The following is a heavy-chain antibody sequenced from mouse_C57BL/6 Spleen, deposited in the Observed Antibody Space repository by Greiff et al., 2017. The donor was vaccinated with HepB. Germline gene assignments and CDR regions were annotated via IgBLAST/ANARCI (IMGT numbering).Heavy chain of an antibody. V-gene: IGHV1-82*01. CDR3: ARGDYDGMDY. CDR1: GYAFSSSW. CDR2: IYPGDGDT. J-gene: IGHJ4*01. D-gene: IGHD2-4*01. Sequence: VQLQQSGPELVKPGASVKISCKASGYAFSSSWMNWVKQRPGKGLEWIGRIYPGDGDTNYNGKFKGKATLTADKSSSTAYMQLSSLTTEDSAVYFGARGDYDGMDYWGQGTSVTVSS.